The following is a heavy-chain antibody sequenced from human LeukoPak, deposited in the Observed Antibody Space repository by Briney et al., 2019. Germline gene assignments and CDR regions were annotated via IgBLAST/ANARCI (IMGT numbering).Heavy chain of an antibody. J-gene: IGHJ5*02. CDR1: GFTCSACW. CDR2: VNEDGTAK. CDR3: EAPATA. Sequence: GGSLRLSCAISGFTCSACWMNWVRQAPGKGLEWVATVNEDGTAKFYVDSVKGRFTIFRDNTRSSLDLQMNSLTVEDTAMYYCEAPATAWGQGTLVTVSS. V-gene: IGHV3-7*01.